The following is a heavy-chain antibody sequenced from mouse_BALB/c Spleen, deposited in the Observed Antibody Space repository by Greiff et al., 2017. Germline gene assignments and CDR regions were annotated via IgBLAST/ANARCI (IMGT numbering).Heavy chain of an antibody. V-gene: IGHV3-2*02. CDR3: ARDSYYDYDRFAY. D-gene: IGHD2-4*01. CDR2: ISYSGST. J-gene: IGHJ3*01. CDR1: GYSITSDYA. Sequence: EVKLQESGPGLVKPSQSLSLTCTVTGYSITSDYAWNWIRQFPGNKLEWMGYISYSGSTSYNPSLKSRISITRDTSKNQFFLQLNSVTTEDTATYYCARDSYYDYDRFAYWGQGTLVTVSA.